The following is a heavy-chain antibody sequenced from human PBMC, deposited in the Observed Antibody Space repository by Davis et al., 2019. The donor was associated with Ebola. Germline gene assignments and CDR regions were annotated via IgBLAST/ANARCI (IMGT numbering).Heavy chain of an antibody. Sequence: ASVKVSCKASGYTFISYYMHWVRQAPGQGLEWMGIINPSGGSTSYAQKFQGRVTMTRDTSTSTVYMELSSLRSEDTAVYYCARDARFLEWSPDHDAFDIWGQGTMVTVSS. J-gene: IGHJ3*02. CDR1: GYTFISYY. CDR2: INPSGGST. CDR3: ARDARFLEWSPDHDAFDI. V-gene: IGHV1-46*01. D-gene: IGHD3-3*01.